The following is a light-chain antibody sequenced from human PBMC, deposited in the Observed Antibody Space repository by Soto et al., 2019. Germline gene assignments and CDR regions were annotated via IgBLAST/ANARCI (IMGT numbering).Light chain of an antibody. J-gene: IGLJ1*01. CDR3: SSYTSSSTPYV. V-gene: IGLV2-14*01. Sequence: QSVLTQPASVSGSPGQSIPISCTGTSSDVGGYNYVSWYQQHPGKAPKLMIYEVSNRPSGVSNRFSGSKSGNTASLTISGLQAEDEADYYCSSYTSSSTPYVFGTGTKV. CDR2: EVS. CDR1: SSDVGGYNY.